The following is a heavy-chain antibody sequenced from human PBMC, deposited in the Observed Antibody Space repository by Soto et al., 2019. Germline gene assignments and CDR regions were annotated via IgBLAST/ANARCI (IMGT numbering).Heavy chain of an antibody. J-gene: IGHJ4*02. CDR2: INVGNGNT. CDR1: GYTYISYS. CDR3: ARDILFDY. D-gene: IGHD2-15*01. V-gene: IGHV1-3*01. Sequence: ASVKVSCKASGYTYISYSMHWVRQAPGQRLEWMGWINVGNGNTKYSQNFQGRVTINQDTSASTAYMELSSLTSEDTAVYYCARDILFDYWGQGTLVTVSS.